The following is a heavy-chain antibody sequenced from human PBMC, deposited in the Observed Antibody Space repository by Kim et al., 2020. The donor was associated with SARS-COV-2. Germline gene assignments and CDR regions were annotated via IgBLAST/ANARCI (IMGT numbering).Heavy chain of an antibody. CDR1: GGSISSSNW. CDR2: IYHSGST. V-gene: IGHV4-4*02. J-gene: IGHJ6*02. CDR3: ARADRRGWYGVYYYGLDV. Sequence: SETLSLTCAVSGGSISSSNWWSWVRQPPGKGLEWIGEIYHSGSTHYNPSLKSRVTISVDKSKNQFSLKLSSVTAADTAVYYCARADRRGWYGVYYYGLDVWGQGTTVTVSS. D-gene: IGHD6-19*01.